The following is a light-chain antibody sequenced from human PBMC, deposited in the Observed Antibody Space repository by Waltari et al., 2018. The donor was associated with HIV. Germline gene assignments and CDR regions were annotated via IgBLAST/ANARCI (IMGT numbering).Light chain of an antibody. CDR1: SSDLVSFNR. V-gene: IGLV2-18*02. CDR2: KVT. Sequence: QSTLTQPPSLSGSLGQSVTIACSGTSSDLVSFNRVPWYQQPPGQAPKFIIYKVTNPSSAVAVPFSGSWSGNTAYLTISGVQAEYEADYYCSSYTTSSTGVFGGGTQLTVL. CDR3: SSYTTSSTGV. J-gene: IGLJ3*02.